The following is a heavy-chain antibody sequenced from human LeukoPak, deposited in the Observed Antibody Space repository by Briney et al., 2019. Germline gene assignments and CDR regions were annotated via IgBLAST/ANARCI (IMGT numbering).Heavy chain of an antibody. D-gene: IGHD5-18*01. CDR2: IYSGGNT. J-gene: IGHJ4*02. V-gene: IGHV3-66*01. CDR3: AKDAVQYSYGFLYYFDY. Sequence: GGSLRLSCAASGLTVSNNFMSWVRQAPGKGLEWVSVIYSGGNTYYADFVKGRFTASRDNSKNTLYLQMNSLRAEDTAVYYCAKDAVQYSYGFLYYFDYWGQGTLVTVSS. CDR1: GLTVSNNF.